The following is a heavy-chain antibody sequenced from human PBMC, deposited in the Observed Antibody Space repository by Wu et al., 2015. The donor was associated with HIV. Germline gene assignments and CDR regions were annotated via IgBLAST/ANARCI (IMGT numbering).Heavy chain of an antibody. CDR1: GFTFTSSA. D-gene: IGHD3-10*01. CDR3: AAESAGMVRGVIITGGMDV. Sequence: QMQLVQSGPEVKKPGTSVKVSCKASGFTFTSSAMQWVRQARGQRLEWIGWIVVGSGNTNYAQKFQERVTITRDMSTSTAYMELSSLRSEDTAVYYCAAESAGMVRGVIITGGMDVWGQGTTVTVSS. V-gene: IGHV1-58*02. CDR2: IVVGSGNT. J-gene: IGHJ6*02.